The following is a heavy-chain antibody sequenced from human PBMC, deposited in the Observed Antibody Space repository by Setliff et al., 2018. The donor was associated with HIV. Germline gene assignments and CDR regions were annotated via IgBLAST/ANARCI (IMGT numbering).Heavy chain of an antibody. CDR3: AVGPHGDYELGWFDL. D-gene: IGHD4-17*01. CDR1: GGTFSSYA. J-gene: IGHJ5*02. CDR2: LIPIYATS. V-gene: IGHV1-69*05. Sequence: SVKVSCKASGGTFSSYAISWVRQAPGQGLEWMGGLIPIYATSDYAQKLQGRVTISTDESARTAYMELRSLRSEDTAVYYCAVGPHGDYELGWFDLWGQGTLVTVLL.